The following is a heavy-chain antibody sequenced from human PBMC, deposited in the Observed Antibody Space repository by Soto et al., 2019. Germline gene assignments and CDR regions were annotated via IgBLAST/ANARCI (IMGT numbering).Heavy chain of an antibody. CDR3: AKEVRGTQWVFDY. CDR2: ISYDGSNK. J-gene: IGHJ4*02. CDR1: GFTFSSHA. Sequence: GGSLRLSCAASGFTFSSHAMSWVRQAPSKGLEWVAVISYDGSNKYYADSVKGRFTISRDNSKNTLYLQMNSLRAEDTAVYYCAKEVRGTQWVFDYWGQGTLVTVSS. D-gene: IGHD1-26*01. V-gene: IGHV3-30*18.